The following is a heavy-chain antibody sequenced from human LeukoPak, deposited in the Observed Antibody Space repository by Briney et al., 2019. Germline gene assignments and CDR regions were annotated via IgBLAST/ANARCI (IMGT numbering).Heavy chain of an antibody. Sequence: GGSLRLSCAASGFTFSSYSMNWVRQAPGKGLECISSISSSSSYIYYADSVKGRFTISRDNAKNSLYLQMNSLRAEDTAVYYCARDGYDHPPDYWGQGTLVTVSS. CDR1: GFTFSSYS. D-gene: IGHD2-2*01. J-gene: IGHJ4*02. V-gene: IGHV3-21*01. CDR3: ARDGYDHPPDY. CDR2: ISSSSSYI.